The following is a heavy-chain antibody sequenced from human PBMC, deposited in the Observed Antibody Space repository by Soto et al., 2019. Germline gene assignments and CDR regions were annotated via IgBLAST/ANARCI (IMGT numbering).Heavy chain of an antibody. CDR1: GGTFSSYA. CDR3: ASSGVVVVAATRNYYGMDV. V-gene: IGHV1-69*13. CDR2: IIPIFGTA. J-gene: IGHJ6*02. Sequence: ASVKVSCKASGGTFSSYAISWVRQAPGQGLEWMGGIIPIFGTANYAQKFQGRVTITADESTSTAYMELSSLRSEDTAVYYCASSGVVVVAATRNYYGMDVWGQGTTVTVSS. D-gene: IGHD2-15*01.